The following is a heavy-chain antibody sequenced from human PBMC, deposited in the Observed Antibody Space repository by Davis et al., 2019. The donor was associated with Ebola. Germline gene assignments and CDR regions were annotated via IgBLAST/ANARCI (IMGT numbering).Heavy chain of an antibody. CDR2: VTPIFGTA. J-gene: IGHJ6*02. CDR1: GGTFSSYA. V-gene: IGHV1-69*13. CDR3: ASMTTVSSNYYYYGMDV. Sequence: AASVKVSCKASGGTFSSYAISWVRQAPGQGLEWVGGVTPIFGTANYAQKFQGRVTITADESTSTAYMELSSLRSEDTAVYYCASMTTVSSNYYYYGMDVWGQGTTVTVSS. D-gene: IGHD4-11*01.